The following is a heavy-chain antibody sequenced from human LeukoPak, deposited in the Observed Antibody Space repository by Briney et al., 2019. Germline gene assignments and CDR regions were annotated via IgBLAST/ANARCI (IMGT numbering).Heavy chain of an antibody. D-gene: IGHD3-10*01. J-gene: IGHJ4*02. V-gene: IGHV4-31*03. Sequence: SQTLSLTCTVSGGSISSGGYYWSWIRQHPGKGLEWIGYIYYSGSTYYNPSLKGRVTISVGTSKNQFSLKLSSVTAADTAVYYCARDAYYYGSGSYWFDYWGQGTLVTVSS. CDR3: ARDAYYYGSGSYWFDY. CDR2: IYYSGST. CDR1: GGSISSGGYY.